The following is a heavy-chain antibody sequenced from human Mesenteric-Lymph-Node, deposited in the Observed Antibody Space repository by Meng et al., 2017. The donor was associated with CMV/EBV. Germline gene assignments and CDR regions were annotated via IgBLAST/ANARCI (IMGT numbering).Heavy chain of an antibody. Sequence: SYTMHWMRQAPGQTLEWMGWIIGGDGNTRYSQKFQGRVTITRDTSESTGYMQLSSLRSEDTAVYYCARSDFDYHGSGSYFSRLPDYWGQGTLVTVSS. V-gene: IGHV1-3*01. CDR1: SYT. J-gene: IGHJ4*02. CDR2: IIGGDGNT. CDR3: ARSDFDYHGSGSYFSRLPDY. D-gene: IGHD3-10*01.